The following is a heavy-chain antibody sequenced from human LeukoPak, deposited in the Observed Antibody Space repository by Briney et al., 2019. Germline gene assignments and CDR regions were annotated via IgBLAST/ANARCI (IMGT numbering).Heavy chain of an antibody. D-gene: IGHD4-17*01. J-gene: IGHJ6*02. V-gene: IGHV1-2*02. CDR3: ARGPTVNNYYYYGMDV. CDR1: GYTFTGYY. CDR2: INPNSGGT. Sequence: ASVKVSCKASGYTFTGYYMHWVRQAPGQGIEWMGWINPNSGGTNYAQKFQGRVTMTRDTSISTAYMELSRLRSDDTAVYYCARGPTVNNYYYYGMDVWGQGTTVTVSS.